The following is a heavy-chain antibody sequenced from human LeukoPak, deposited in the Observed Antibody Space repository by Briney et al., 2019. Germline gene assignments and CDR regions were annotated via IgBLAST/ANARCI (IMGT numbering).Heavy chain of an antibody. CDR2: ISANSGYI. V-gene: IGHV3-11*06. J-gene: IGHJ4*02. Sequence: SGGSLRLSCAASGFTFSDYYMSWIRQAPGKGLEWVSYISANSGYIKFADSVRGRFTISRVNAKNSLYLQMNSLRAEDTAVYYCARDVSRVVPAARYFDYWGQGTLVTVSS. D-gene: IGHD2-2*01. CDR3: ARDVSRVVPAARYFDY. CDR1: GFTFSDYY.